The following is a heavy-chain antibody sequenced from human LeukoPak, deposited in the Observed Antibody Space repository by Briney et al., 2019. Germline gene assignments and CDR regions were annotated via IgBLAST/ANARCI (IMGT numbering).Heavy chain of an antibody. J-gene: IGHJ4*02. CDR1: IDSFTNYY. CDR3: ARTTSISTMVRGVLDY. D-gene: IGHD3-10*01. CDR2: INHSGST. V-gene: IGHV4-34*01. Sequence: SETLSLTCAVYIDSFTNYYWNWIRQTPGKGLEWIGEINHSGSTNYNPSLKSRVTISVDKSKNQFSLKLNSVTAADTAVYYCARTTSISTMVRGVLDYWGQGTLVTVSS.